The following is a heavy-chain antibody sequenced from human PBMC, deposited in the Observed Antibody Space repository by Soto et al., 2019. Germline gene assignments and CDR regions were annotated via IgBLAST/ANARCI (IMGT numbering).Heavy chain of an antibody. Sequence: QVQLVESGGGVVQPGRSLRLSCAASGFTFSSYGMHWVRQAPGKGLEWVAVISYDGSNKYCADSVKGRFTISRDNSKNTLYLQMNSLRAEDTAVYYCANACSGGNCYLGDAFDIWGQGTMVTVSS. CDR1: GFTFSSYG. V-gene: IGHV3-30*18. CDR3: ANACSGGNCYLGDAFDI. J-gene: IGHJ3*02. CDR2: ISYDGSNK. D-gene: IGHD2-15*01.